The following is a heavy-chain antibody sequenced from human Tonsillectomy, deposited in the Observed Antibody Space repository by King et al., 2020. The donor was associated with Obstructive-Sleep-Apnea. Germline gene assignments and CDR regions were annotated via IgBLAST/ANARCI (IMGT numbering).Heavy chain of an antibody. V-gene: IGHV3-30*03. D-gene: IGHD3-10*01. CDR1: GYTISNYG. CDR2: ILYDGSNT. Sequence: VQLVESGGGVVQPGRSLRLSCAASGYTISNYGMHWVRQAPGKGLEWVAIILYDGSNTYYADSLKGRFTISRDNSKNTLYLQMNNRRSEDTAVYYCASPDGSGSHPPYYDYWGQGTLVTVSS. J-gene: IGHJ4*02. CDR3: ASPDGSGSHPPYYDY.